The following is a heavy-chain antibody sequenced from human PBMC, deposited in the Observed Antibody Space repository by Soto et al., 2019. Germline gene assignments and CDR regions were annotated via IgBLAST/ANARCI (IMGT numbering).Heavy chain of an antibody. CDR2: IIPIFGTA. Sequence: SVKVSCKXSGGTFSSYAISWVRQAPGQGLEWMGGIIPIFGTANYAQKFQGRVTITADESTSTAYMELSSLRSEDTAVYYCARDWNPGSPVFNWFDPGAREPWSPSPQ. D-gene: IGHD1-1*01. V-gene: IGHV1-69*13. CDR1: GGTFSSYA. J-gene: IGHJ5*02. CDR3: ARDWNPGSPVFNWFDP.